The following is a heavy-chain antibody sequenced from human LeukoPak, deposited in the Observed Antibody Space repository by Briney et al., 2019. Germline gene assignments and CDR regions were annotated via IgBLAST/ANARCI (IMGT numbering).Heavy chain of an antibody. CDR1: GYTFTSYY. V-gene: IGHV1-46*01. Sequence: ASXXVSCEASGYTFTSYYMHWVRQAPGQGLEWMGIINPSGGSTSYAQKFQGRVTMTRDTSTSTVYMELSSLRSEDTAVYYCARESVYCGGDCYSDYWGQGTLVTVSS. CDR2: INPSGGST. J-gene: IGHJ4*02. D-gene: IGHD2-21*02. CDR3: ARESVYCGGDCYSDY.